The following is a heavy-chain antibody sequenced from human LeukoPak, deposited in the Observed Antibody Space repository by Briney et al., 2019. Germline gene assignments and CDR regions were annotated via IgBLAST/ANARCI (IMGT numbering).Heavy chain of an antibody. Sequence: PGGSLRLSCAASGFIFSNYGMHWVRQAPGEGLEWVAFIRYDESNKFYADSVKGRFTISRDNSKNTLFLQMNSLRAEDTAVYYCATMQWLEGVDWFDPWGQGTLVTVSS. D-gene: IGHD6-19*01. CDR2: IRYDESNK. CDR1: GFIFSNYG. J-gene: IGHJ5*02. V-gene: IGHV3-30*02. CDR3: ATMQWLEGVDWFDP.